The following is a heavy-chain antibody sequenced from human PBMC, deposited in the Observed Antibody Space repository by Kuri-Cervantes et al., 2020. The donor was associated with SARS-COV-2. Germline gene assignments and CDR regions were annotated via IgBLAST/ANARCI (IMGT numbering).Heavy chain of an antibody. CDR2: ISSSSSYI. CDR3: ARGISYSGYDLDC. V-gene: IGHV3-21*01. CDR1: GFTFSSYS. J-gene: IGHJ4*02. D-gene: IGHD5-12*01. Sequence: GGSLRLSCAASGFTFSSYSMNWVRQAPGKGLEWVSSISSSSSYIYYADSVKGRFTISRDNAKNSLYLQMNSLRAEDTAVYYCARGISYSGYDLDCWGQGTLVTVSS.